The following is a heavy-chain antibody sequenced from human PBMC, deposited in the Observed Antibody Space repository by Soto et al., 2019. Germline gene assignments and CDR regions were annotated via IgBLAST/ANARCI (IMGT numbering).Heavy chain of an antibody. CDR2: IFSSGST. J-gene: IGHJ4*02. V-gene: IGHV4-4*07. Sequence: SETLSLTCTVSGGSITDYSWVWIRQPAGKGLEWIGRIFSSGSTNYNPSLKGRITMSLDTSKNQFSLKLTSVTATDTGIYYCATTPGLSPAGSFDWWGQGILVTVSS. D-gene: IGHD6-13*01. CDR1: GGSITDYS. CDR3: ATTPGLSPAGSFDW.